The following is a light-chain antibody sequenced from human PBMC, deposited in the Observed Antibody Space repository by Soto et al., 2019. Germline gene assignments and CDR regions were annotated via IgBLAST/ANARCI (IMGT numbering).Light chain of an antibody. J-gene: IGLJ1*01. CDR3: SSFTSSTTYV. CDR1: SSVVGNYNY. Sequence: SVLTQSASLSGSPGQSVTISCTGTSSVVGNYNYVSWYQQHPGEVPKLIIFNVNNRPSGVSNRFSGSKSGNTASLTISGLQAEDEADYYCSSFTSSTTYVFGTGTKVTVL. CDR2: NVN. V-gene: IGLV2-14*01.